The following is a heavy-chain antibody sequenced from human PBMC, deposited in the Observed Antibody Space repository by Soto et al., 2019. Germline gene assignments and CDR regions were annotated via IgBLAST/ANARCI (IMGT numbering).Heavy chain of an antibody. CDR1: NDSISPYY. V-gene: IGHV4-59*08. J-gene: IGHJ4*02. D-gene: IGHD3-10*01. CDR3: ASNFPPLHSGSHCFDL. Sequence: QVQLQESGPGLVKPSETLSLTCTVSNDSISPYYWSWIRQPPGKGLGWIGCIYYSGSTTHNPSLTSRVTISVATSKTQFTLKLTSVTAADTAIYYCASNFPPLHSGSHCFDLWGQGTRVTVSS. CDR2: IYYSGST.